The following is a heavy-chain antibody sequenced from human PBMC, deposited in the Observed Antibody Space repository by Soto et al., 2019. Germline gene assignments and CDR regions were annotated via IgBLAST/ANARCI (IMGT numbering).Heavy chain of an antibody. J-gene: IGHJ4*02. CDR3: AKDPLTAMVTFFDY. CDR1: GFTFSSYA. D-gene: IGHD5-18*01. CDR2: ISGSGGST. V-gene: IGHV3-23*01. Sequence: PWGSLRLSCAASGFTFSSYAMSWVRQAPGKGLEWVSAISGSGGSTYYADSVKGRFTISRDNSKITLYLQMNSLRAEDTAVYYCAKDPLTAMVTFFDYWGQGTLVTVSS.